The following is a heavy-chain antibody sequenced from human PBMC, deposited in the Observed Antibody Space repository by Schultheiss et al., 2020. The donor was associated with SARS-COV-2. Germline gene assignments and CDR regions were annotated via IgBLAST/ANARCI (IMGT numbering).Heavy chain of an antibody. D-gene: IGHD4-17*01. CDR2: INPNSGGT. CDR1: GGTFSSYA. V-gene: IGHV1-2*02. CDR3: ARVAYGDYGSV. J-gene: IGHJ4*02. Sequence: ASVKVSCKASGGTFSSYAISWVRQAPGQGLEWMGWINPNSGGTNYAQKFQGRVTMTRDTSISTAYMELSSLRSEDTAVYYCARVAYGDYGSVWGQGTLVTVSS.